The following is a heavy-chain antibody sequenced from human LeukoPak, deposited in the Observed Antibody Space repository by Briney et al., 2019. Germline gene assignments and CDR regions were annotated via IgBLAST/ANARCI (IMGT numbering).Heavy chain of an antibody. CDR2: IYYSGST. CDR3: ARDRFLRIPDAFDI. Sequence: SQTLSLTCTVSGGSISSGGYYWSWIRQHPGKGLEWIGYIYYSGSTYYNPSLKSRVTISVDTSKNQFSLKLSSVTAADTAVYYCARDRFLRIPDAFDIWGQGTMVTVSS. V-gene: IGHV4-31*03. J-gene: IGHJ3*02. CDR1: GGSISSGGYY. D-gene: IGHD2-2*02.